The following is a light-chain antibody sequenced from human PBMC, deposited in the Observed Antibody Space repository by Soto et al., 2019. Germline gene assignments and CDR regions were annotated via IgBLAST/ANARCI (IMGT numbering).Light chain of an antibody. CDR1: ARLLHKNGYNY. V-gene: IGKV2-28*01. J-gene: IGKJ1*01. CDR2: LGS. Sequence: DIVMTQSPLSLPVTPGEPASISCMSGARLLHKNGYNYLDWYMQKPGQSPQLLIYLGSNRASGVPDRFSGSGSVTNFTLKISRVEADDVGVYYCMQPLENFRTFGQGTKVDIK. CDR3: MQPLENFRT.